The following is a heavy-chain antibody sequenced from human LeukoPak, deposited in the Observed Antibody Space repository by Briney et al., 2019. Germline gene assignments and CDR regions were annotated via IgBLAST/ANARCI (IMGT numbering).Heavy chain of an antibody. J-gene: IGHJ4*02. D-gene: IGHD3-10*01. CDR1: GFTFSHYG. V-gene: IGHV3-33*01. Sequence: GGSLRLSCAGSGFTFSHYGIYWVRRAPGKGLEWVACIWHDGSKQLYRDAVKGRFTISRDDSKNTVFLQMNSLRAEDTAVYFCARDLSYGSGEFWGQGTLVTVSS. CDR2: IWHDGSKQ. CDR3: ARDLSYGSGEF.